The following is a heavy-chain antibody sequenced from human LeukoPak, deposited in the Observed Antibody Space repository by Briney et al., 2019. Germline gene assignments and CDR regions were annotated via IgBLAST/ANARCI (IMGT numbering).Heavy chain of an antibody. Sequence: PSETLSLTCTVSGVSIGSHYWSWIRQSPGKGLEWIGCVYNSGTTVYNPSLTGRVTISVDTSKNQYSLNLSSVTAADAAVYYCARDAYWGQGILVTVSS. V-gene: IGHV4-59*11. CDR2: VYNSGTT. CDR3: ARDAY. CDR1: GVSIGSHY. J-gene: IGHJ4*02.